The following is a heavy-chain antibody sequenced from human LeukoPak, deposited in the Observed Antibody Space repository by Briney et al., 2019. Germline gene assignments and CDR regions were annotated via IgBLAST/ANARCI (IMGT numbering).Heavy chain of an antibody. CDR1: GGSINNGGYY. Sequence: SETLSLTCTVSGGSINNGGYYWSWIRQHPGKGLEWIGYIYYSGSSYYNPSLRSRVTISVDTSKNHFSLKLSSVTAADTAVYYCARHETSNSWTSSFDWWGQGTLVTVSS. V-gene: IGHV4-31*03. CDR3: ARHETSNSWTSSFDW. CDR2: IYYSGSS. J-gene: IGHJ4*02. D-gene: IGHD6-13*01.